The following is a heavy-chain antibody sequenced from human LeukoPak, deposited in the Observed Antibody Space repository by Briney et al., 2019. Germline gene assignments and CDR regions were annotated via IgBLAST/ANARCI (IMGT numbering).Heavy chain of an antibody. CDR3: ARLRYSSGPLGF. CDR1: AFTVSNND. V-gene: IGHV3-66*01. D-gene: IGHD6-19*01. CDR2: LYSGGNT. Sequence: PGGSLRLSCAASAFTVSNNDMTWVRQAPGKGLEWVSALYSGGNTYYADSVKDRFTISRDNSKNTLYLQMSSLRAEDTAVYYCARLRYSSGPLGFWGQGTLVTVSS. J-gene: IGHJ4*02.